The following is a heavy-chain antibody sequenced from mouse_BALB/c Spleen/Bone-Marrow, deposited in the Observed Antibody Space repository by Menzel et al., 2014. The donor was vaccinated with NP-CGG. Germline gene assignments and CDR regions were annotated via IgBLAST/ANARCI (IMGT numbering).Heavy chain of an antibody. CDR1: GFDFSRYW. J-gene: IGHJ1*01. CDR3: TRLNYYGSLFV. CDR2: INPDSSTI. Sequence: VQLQQSGGGLVQPGGSLKLSCAASGFDFSRYWMSWVRQAPGKGLEWIGEINPDSSTINYTPSLKDKFIISRDNARNTLYLQMSNVRSEDTALYYCTRLNYYGSLFVWGAGTTVTVPS. V-gene: IGHV4-1*02. D-gene: IGHD1-1*01.